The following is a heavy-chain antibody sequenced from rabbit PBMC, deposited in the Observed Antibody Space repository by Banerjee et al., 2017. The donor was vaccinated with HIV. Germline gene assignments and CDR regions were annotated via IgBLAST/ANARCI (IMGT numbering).Heavy chain of an antibody. Sequence: QSLEESGGDLVKPGASLTLTCTASGLDFSSSYHMCWVRQAPGKGLEWIAWIYTGSSGSTYYASWAKGRSTISKTSSTTVTLQMTSLTAADTATYFCARRVSGISGDDLWGPGTLVTVS. CDR3: ARRVSGISGDDL. CDR2: IYTGSSGST. CDR1: GLDFSSSYH. J-gene: IGHJ6*01. D-gene: IGHD1-1*01. V-gene: IGHV1S40*01.